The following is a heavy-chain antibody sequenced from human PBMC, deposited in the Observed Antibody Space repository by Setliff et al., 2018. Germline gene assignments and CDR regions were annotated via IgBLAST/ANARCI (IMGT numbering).Heavy chain of an antibody. CDR1: GFTFSDYY. V-gene: IGHV3-11*06. CDR3: ASYSYYDSSSYYSGFSYY. D-gene: IGHD3-22*01. J-gene: IGHJ4*02. CDR2: ISNSSSSYT. Sequence: GGSLRLSCAASGFTFSDYYMIWIRQPPGKGLEWVSYISNSSSSYTNYADSAKGRFTISRDNAKNSLYLQMTSLRAEDTAVYYCASYSYYDSSSYYSGFSYYWGQGTLVTVSS.